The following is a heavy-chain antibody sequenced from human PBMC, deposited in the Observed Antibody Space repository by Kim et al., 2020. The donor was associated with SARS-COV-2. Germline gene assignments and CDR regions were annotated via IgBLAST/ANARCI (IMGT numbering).Heavy chain of an antibody. CDR1: GYTFTGYY. J-gene: IGHJ4*02. CDR3: ARDHRRRYNWNSSPDY. V-gene: IGHV1-2*02. D-gene: IGHD1-7*01. CDR2: INPNSGGT. Sequence: ASVKVSCKASGYTFTGYYMHWVRQAPGQGLEWMGWINPNSGGTNYAQKFQGRVTMTRDTSISTAYMELSRLRSDDTAVYYCARDHRRRYNWNSSPDYWGQGTLVTVSS.